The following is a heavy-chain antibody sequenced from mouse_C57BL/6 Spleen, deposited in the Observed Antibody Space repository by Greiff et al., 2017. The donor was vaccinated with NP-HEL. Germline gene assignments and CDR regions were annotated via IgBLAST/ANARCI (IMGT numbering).Heavy chain of an antibody. CDR1: GFTFTDYY. CDR2: IRNKANGYTT. J-gene: IGHJ3*01. D-gene: IGHD3-2*02. Sequence: EVQRVESGGGLVQPGGSLSLSCAASGFTFTDYYMSWVRQPPGKALEWLGFIRNKANGYTTEYSASVKGRFTISRDNSQSILYLQMNALRAEDSATYYCARYKGSSGYVGFAYWGQGTLVTVSA. CDR3: ARYKGSSGYVGFAY. V-gene: IGHV7-3*01.